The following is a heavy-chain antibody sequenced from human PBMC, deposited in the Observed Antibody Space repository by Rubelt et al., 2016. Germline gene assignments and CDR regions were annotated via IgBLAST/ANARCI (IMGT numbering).Heavy chain of an antibody. Sequence: QITLRESGPTLVKPTQTVTLTCTFSGFSLSTTGVGVGWIRQPPGKALEWLALIYWDDDDRYSPSLKSRLTITKDTPRNQGVLKMTNMDPVDTATYYCARTRIYTSAWTLDYWGQGALVTVSS. V-gene: IGHV2-5*02. D-gene: IGHD6-19*01. CDR1: GFSLSTTGVG. CDR2: IYWDDDD. CDR3: ARTRIYTSAWTLDY. J-gene: IGHJ4*02.